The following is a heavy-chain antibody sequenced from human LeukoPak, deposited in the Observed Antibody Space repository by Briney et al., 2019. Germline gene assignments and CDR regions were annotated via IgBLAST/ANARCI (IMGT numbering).Heavy chain of an antibody. D-gene: IGHD4-17*01. V-gene: IGHV3-23*01. CDR3: VRGSHGEHDS. Sequence: PGDSLRLSCAASGFSFNIYAMSWVRQAPGKGLERVAAIDRSGGSTFYADSVKGRFTISKDNSKNTLYLQINSLRVDDTAIYYCVRGSHGEHDSWGQGTLVTVSS. J-gene: IGHJ5*01. CDR1: GFSFNIYA. CDR2: IDRSGGST.